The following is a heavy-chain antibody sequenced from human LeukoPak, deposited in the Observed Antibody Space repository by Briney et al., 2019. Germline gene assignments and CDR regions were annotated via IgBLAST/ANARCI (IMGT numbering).Heavy chain of an antibody. V-gene: IGHV3-23*01. CDR2: ISGSGGGT. CDR1: GFTFNSYA. CDR3: AKDLGRYRNNYFDY. D-gene: IGHD1-26*01. Sequence: PGGSLRLSCAASGFTFNSYAMSWVRQAPEKELEWVATISGSGGGTYYADSVKGRFTISRDDSKNTLYLQMDSLRAEDTAVYYCAKDLGRYRNNYFDYWGQGTLVTVSS. J-gene: IGHJ4*02.